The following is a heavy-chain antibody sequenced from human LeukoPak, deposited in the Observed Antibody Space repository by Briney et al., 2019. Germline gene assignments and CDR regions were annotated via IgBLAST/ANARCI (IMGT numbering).Heavy chain of an antibody. CDR3: ARAFFYGSGSYSVSYFDY. Sequence: GGSLRLSCAASGFTFSRYEMNWVRQAPGKGLEWVSYISSSGSTIYYADSVKGRFTISRDNAKNSLYLQMNSLRAEDTAVYYCARAFFYGSGSYSVSYFDYWGQGTLVTVSS. D-gene: IGHD3-10*01. CDR2: ISSSGSTI. V-gene: IGHV3-48*03. J-gene: IGHJ4*02. CDR1: GFTFSRYE.